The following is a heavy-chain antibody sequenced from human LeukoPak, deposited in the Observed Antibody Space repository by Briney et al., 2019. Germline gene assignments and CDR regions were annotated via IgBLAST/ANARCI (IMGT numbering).Heavy chain of an antibody. J-gene: IGHJ3*02. CDR3: ARDSSGFITAFDI. CDR2: IYRNGST. Sequence: SETLSLTCTVSHYSISSGYFWGWIRQPPGKGLEWIGTIYRNGSTYFNPSLKSRVTISVDTSKNQFSLKLSSVTAADTAVYYCARDSSGFITAFDIWGQGTMVTVSS. V-gene: IGHV4-38-2*02. CDR1: HYSISSGYF. D-gene: IGHD2-15*01.